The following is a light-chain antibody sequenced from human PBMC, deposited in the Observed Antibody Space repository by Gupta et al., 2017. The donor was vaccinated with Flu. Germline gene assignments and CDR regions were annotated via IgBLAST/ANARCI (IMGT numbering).Light chain of an antibody. CDR2: AAS. CDR3: QQSDITPRT. J-gene: IGKJ1*01. CDR1: EGVGNY. V-gene: IGKV1-39*01. Sequence: PSSLSASVGDRVTITCRASEGVGNYLNWYQLTPGKPPKLLIHAASKVQSGVPSRFSGSRSGTDFTLTISSRQPEDFAIYYCQQSDITPRTFGQGTKVEIK.